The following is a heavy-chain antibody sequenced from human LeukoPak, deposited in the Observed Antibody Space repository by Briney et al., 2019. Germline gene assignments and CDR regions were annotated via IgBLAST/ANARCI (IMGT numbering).Heavy chain of an antibody. CDR3: ARLKYGDYGLYYFDY. CDR2: IYYSNT. Sequence: SETLSLTCTVSGGSISSYYWSWIRQPPGKGLEAIGYIYYSNTNYNPSLKSRVTISVDTSKNQFSLKLSSVTAADTAVYYCARLKYGDYGLYYFDYWGQGTLVTVSS. CDR1: GGSISSYY. J-gene: IGHJ4*02. V-gene: IGHV4-59*08. D-gene: IGHD4-17*01.